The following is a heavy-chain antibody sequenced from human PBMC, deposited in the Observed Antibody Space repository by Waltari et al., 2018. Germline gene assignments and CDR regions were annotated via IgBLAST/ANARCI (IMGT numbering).Heavy chain of an antibody. V-gene: IGHV5-10-1*03. CDR2: IDPSDSYT. CDR1: GYNFVNYL. CDR3: ARLFLSSSSWSHYFDY. D-gene: IGHD6-13*01. Sequence: EVQLVQSGAEVKKPGESLRISCKGSGYNFVNYLITWVRQMPGKGLEWMGTIDPSDSYTNYSPSFRGRVAISVDKSISTAYLQWNSLKASDTAIYYCARLFLSSSSWSHYFDYWGQGTLVTVSS. J-gene: IGHJ4*02.